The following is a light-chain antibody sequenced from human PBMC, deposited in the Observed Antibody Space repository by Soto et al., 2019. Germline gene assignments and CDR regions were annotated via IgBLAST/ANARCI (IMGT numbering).Light chain of an antibody. CDR2: GAS. CDR1: QGLXSSY. V-gene: IGKV3-20*01. J-gene: IGKJ1*01. CDR3: QQYGSTTWT. Sequence: TALTQSAGALPLSPGESVTLSCRASQGLXSSYLAWYRQKPGQAPRLRXAGASSSATGSPDRLSGSGSGTDFTPTISRPDHDYCAGYYCQQYGSTTWTFGQGTKVDIK.